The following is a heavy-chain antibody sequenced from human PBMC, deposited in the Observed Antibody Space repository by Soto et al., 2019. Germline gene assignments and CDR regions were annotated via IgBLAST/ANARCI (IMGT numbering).Heavy chain of an antibody. CDR2: IYPGDSDT. J-gene: IGHJ3*02. Sequence: GESLKISCKGSGYSFTSYWIGWVRQMPGKGLEWMGIIYPGDSDTRYSPSFQGQVTISADKSISTAYLQWSSLKASDTAMYYCARHCDWDYYGSGRTCAFDIWGQGTMVTVSS. CDR3: ARHCDWDYYGSGRTCAFDI. V-gene: IGHV5-51*01. CDR1: GYSFTSYW. D-gene: IGHD3-10*01.